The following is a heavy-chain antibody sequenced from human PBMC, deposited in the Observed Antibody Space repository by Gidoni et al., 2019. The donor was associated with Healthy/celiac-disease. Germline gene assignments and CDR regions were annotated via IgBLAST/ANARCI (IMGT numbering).Heavy chain of an antibody. Sequence: VQPLQCGGGLVQPGGSLRLPCASAVFTFSSYAMSWVGQAPGKGLEWVSAISGSGGSTYYADSVKGRFTISRDNSKNTLYLQMNSLRAEDTAVYYCAKGKQVDYFDYWGQGTLVTVSS. J-gene: IGHJ4*02. CDR3: AKGKQVDYFDY. CDR1: VFTFSSYA. CDR2: ISGSGGST. D-gene: IGHD2-15*01. V-gene: IGHV3-23*01.